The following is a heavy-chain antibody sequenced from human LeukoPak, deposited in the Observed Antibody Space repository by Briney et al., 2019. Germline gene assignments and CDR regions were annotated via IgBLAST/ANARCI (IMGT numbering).Heavy chain of an antibody. CDR3: AREYGFGEVDP. J-gene: IGHJ5*02. CDR2: IYYSGST. D-gene: IGHD3-10*01. Sequence: PSETLSLTCTVSGGSISSYYWSWIRQPPGKGLEWIGYIYYSGSTNYNPSLKSRVTISVDTSKNQFSLKLSSVTAADTAVYYCAREYGFGEVDPWGQGTLVTVSS. V-gene: IGHV4-59*01. CDR1: GGSISSYY.